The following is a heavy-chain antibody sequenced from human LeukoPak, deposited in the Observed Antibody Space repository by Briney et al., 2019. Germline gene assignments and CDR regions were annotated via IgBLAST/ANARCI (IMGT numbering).Heavy chain of an antibody. CDR3: ARGRSGLSLEGVYYYYMDV. Sequence: ASVKVSCRASGYPFSSYDINWVRQAPGQGRDWMGWMNTDSGNIAYAQNFQGRVTITRDTSVTTAYMELTNLRSADTAVYYCARGRSGLSLEGVYYYYMDVWGQGTTVTVSS. V-gene: IGHV1-8*01. D-gene: IGHD3-3*01. CDR2: MNTDSGNI. CDR1: GYPFSSYD. J-gene: IGHJ6*03.